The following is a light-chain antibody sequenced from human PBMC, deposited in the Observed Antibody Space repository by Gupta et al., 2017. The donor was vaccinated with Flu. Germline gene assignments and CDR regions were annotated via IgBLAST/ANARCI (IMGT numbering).Light chain of an antibody. V-gene: IGKV3-15*01. CDR2: GAS. CDR1: QSVTSN. Sequence: GERASFSCRASQSVTSNLAWYQHKPGQAPRLLVSGASTRATGVPARFSGSGSGTNFSLTISGLQSEDFAVYYCQQYNSLPWTFGQGTNLEIK. J-gene: IGKJ1*01. CDR3: QQYNSLPWT.